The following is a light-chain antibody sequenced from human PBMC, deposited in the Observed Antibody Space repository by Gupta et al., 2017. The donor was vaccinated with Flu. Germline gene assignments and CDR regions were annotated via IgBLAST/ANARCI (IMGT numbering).Light chain of an antibody. CDR1: QSVSSSY. J-gene: IGKJ5*01. CDR3: QQYGRSLLT. Sequence: EIVLTQSPGTLSLSPGERATLSCRASQSVSSSYLAWYQQKPGQAPRLLIYGASSRATGIPDRFSGSGSGTDFTLTISRLEPEDFAVYYCQQYGRSLLTFGQGTRLEIK. V-gene: IGKV3-20*01. CDR2: GAS.